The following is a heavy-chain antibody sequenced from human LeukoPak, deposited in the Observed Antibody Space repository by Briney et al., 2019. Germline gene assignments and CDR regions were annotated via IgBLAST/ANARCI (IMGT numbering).Heavy chain of an antibody. Sequence: NPSQTLSLTCTVSGGSISSGGYYWGWIRQHPGNGLEWIGYLNYSGSTYYNPSLKSRVTISVDTSKNQFSLKLSSVTAADTAVYYCARDRGYCSGGSCQSNDRYYYYGMDVWGKGTTVTVS. J-gene: IGHJ6*04. CDR1: GGSISSGGYY. CDR2: LNYSGST. D-gene: IGHD2-15*01. CDR3: ARDRGYCSGGSCQSNDRYYYYGMDV. V-gene: IGHV4-31*03.